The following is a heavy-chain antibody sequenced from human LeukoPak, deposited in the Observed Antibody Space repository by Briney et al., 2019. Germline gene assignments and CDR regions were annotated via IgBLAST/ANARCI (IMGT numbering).Heavy chain of an antibody. J-gene: IGHJ3*02. CDR2: IYYSGSTT. Sequence: PSETLSLTCTVSGGSISTYYWSWLRQPPGKGLEWIGYIYYSGSTTNYNPSLKSRVTISVDTSKNQFSLKLTSLTAADTAVYYCARDYGGGDSSGWYGVFDIWGQGTKVTVSS. CDR3: ARDYGGGDSSGWYGVFDI. D-gene: IGHD6-19*01. V-gene: IGHV4-59*01. CDR1: GGSISTYY.